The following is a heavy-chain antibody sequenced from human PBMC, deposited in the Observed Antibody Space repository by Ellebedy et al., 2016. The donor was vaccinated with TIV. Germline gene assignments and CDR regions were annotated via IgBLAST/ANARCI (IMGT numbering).Heavy chain of an antibody. Sequence: SETLSLTXAVYGGSFSGYYWSWIRQPPGKGLEWIGEINHSGSTNYNPSLKSRVTISVDTSKNQFSLKLSSVTAADTAVYYCARARYYDFWSGYYSLLVDYYYMDVWGKGTTVTVSS. CDR3: ARARYYDFWSGYYSLLVDYYYMDV. CDR1: GGSFSGYY. V-gene: IGHV4-34*01. J-gene: IGHJ6*03. CDR2: INHSGST. D-gene: IGHD3-3*01.